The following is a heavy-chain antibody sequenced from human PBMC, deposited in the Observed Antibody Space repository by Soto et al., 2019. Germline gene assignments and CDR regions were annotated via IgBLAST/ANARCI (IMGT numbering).Heavy chain of an antibody. CDR1: GFTFDDYA. CDR2: ISWNSGSI. J-gene: IGHJ4*02. Sequence: PGGSLRLSCAASGFTFDDYAVHWVRQAPGKGLEWVSGISWNSGSIGYADSVKGRFTISRDNAKNSLYLQMNSLRAEDTALYYCAKDMFAYYYGSGSLHWGQGTLVTVSS. CDR3: AKDMFAYYYGSGSLH. D-gene: IGHD3-10*01. V-gene: IGHV3-9*01.